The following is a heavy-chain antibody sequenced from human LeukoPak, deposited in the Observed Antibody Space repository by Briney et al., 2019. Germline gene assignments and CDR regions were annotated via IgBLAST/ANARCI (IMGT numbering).Heavy chain of an antibody. V-gene: IGHV3-11*06. Sequence: GRSLRLSCAASGFTFSDYYMSWIRQAPGKGLEWVSYISSSSSYTNYADSVRGRFTISRDNARNSLYLQMNSLRAEDTAVYYCARDPTGTTAWFDPWGQGTLVTVSS. CDR3: ARDPTGTTAWFDP. J-gene: IGHJ5*02. CDR1: GFTFSDYY. D-gene: IGHD1-1*01. CDR2: ISSSSSYT.